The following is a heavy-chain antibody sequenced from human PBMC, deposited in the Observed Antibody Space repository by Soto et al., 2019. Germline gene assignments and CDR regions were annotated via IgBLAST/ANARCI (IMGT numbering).Heavy chain of an antibody. CDR1: GFTFSSCG. CDR2: ISYDGSNK. V-gene: IGHV3-30*18. CDR3: AKSGSIAAAGTLPVDY. D-gene: IGHD6-13*01. J-gene: IGHJ4*02. Sequence: GGSLRLSCAASGFTFSSCGMHWVRQAPGKGLEWVAVISYDGSNKYYADSVKGRFTISRDNSKNTLYLQMNSLRAEDTAVYYCAKSGSIAAAGTLPVDYWGQGTLVTVSS.